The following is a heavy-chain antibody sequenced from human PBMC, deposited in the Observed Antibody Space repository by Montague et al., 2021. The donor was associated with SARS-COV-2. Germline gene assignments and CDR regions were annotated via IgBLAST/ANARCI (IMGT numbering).Heavy chain of an antibody. CDR3: ASSQYDILTGYYFFASFDY. Sequence: SLRLSCAASGFTFRSYWMIWVRQAPGKGLECVANIKQDGSEKYYXDSVTGRFTISSDNAKNSLYLQMNSLRAEDTAVYYCASSQYDILTGYYFFASFDYWGQGTLVTVSS. D-gene: IGHD3-9*01. J-gene: IGHJ4*02. CDR1: GFTFRSYW. V-gene: IGHV3-7*01. CDR2: IKQDGSEK.